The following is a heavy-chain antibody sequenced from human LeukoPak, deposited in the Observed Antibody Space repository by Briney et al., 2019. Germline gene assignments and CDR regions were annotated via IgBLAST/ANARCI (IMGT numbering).Heavy chain of an antibody. CDR2: IYYSGST. V-gene: IGHV4-61*01. CDR1: GGSVNSGSYY. J-gene: IGHJ4*02. CDR3: ARAAYSGSYHSDY. Sequence: MSSETLSLTCTVSGGSVNSGSYYWNWIRQPPGKDLEWIGYIYYSGSTNYNPSLKSRVTISVDTSKNQFSLKLSSVTAADTAVYYCARAAYSGSYHSDYWGQGTLVTVSS. D-gene: IGHD1-26*01.